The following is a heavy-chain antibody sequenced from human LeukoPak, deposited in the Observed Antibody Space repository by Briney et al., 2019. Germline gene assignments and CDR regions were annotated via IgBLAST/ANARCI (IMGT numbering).Heavy chain of an antibody. D-gene: IGHD1-26*01. J-gene: IGHJ4*02. Sequence: GGSLRHSCAASGFTFSSYSMNWARQAPGKGLEWVSSISSSSSYIYYADSVKGRFTISRDNAKNSLYLQMNSLRAEDTAVYYCARENWATTTFFDYWGQGTLVTVSS. CDR2: ISSSSSYI. CDR3: ARENWATTTFFDY. V-gene: IGHV3-21*01. CDR1: GFTFSSYS.